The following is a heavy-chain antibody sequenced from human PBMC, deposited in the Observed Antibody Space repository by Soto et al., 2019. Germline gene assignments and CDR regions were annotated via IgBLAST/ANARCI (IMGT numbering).Heavy chain of an antibody. CDR1: VFTFIIYA. V-gene: IGHV3-23*01. D-gene: IGHD6-13*01. CDR2: IRGGAGST. Sequence: WLSLRLSCASSVFTFIIYAMSWVRQAPGKGLEWVRPIRGGAGSTDDADSVQGRFIISRENASNTLYLQMNSLRAEDTAVYYCAGLGYSSSCYCFYYWGQGTLVTVSS. J-gene: IGHJ4*02. CDR3: AGLGYSSSCYCFYY.